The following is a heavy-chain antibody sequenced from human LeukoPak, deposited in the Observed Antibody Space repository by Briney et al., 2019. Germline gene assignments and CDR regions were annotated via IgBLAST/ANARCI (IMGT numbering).Heavy chain of an antibody. CDR3: ARHLRRNWFDP. Sequence: SETLSLTCAVYGGSFSGYYWSWIRQPPGKGLEWIGEINHSGGTNYNPSLKSRVTISVDTSKNQFSLKLSSVTAADTAVYYCARHLRRNWFDPWGQGTLVTVSS. J-gene: IGHJ5*02. CDR1: GGSFSGYY. D-gene: IGHD3-10*01. CDR2: INHSGGT. V-gene: IGHV4-34*01.